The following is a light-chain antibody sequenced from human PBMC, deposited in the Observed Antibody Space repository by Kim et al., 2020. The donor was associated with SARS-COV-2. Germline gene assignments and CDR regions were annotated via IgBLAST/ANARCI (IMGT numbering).Light chain of an antibody. V-gene: IGKV1-39*01. CDR3: QQSYSTRMYT. Sequence: ASVGDRVTNTCRASQSISSYLNWYQQKPGKAPKLLIYAASSLQSGVPSRFSGSGSGTDFTLTISSLQPEDFATYYCQQSYSTRMYTFGQGTKLEI. CDR2: AAS. CDR1: QSISSY. J-gene: IGKJ2*01.